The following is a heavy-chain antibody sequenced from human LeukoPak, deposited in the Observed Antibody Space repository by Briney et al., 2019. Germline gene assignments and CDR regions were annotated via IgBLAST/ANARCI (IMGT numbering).Heavy chain of an antibody. CDR3: ARLTGYSSESWFDP. D-gene: IGHD3-9*01. J-gene: IGHJ5*02. CDR2: IYYSGST. V-gene: IGHV4-61*05. CDR1: GGSISSSSYY. Sequence: SETLSLTCTVSGGSISSSSYYWGWIRQPPGKGLEWIGYIYYSGSTNYKSSLKSRVTISVDTSKNQFSLKLSSVTAADTAVYYCARLTGYSSESWFDPWGQGTLVTVSS.